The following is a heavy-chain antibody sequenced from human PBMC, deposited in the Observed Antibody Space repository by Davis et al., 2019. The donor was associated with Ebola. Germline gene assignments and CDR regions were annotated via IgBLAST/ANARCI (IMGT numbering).Heavy chain of an antibody. Sequence: MPSETLSLTCAISGDSISSSSYHWGWIRQPPGRGLEWIGTISYTGSSYFNPSLKSRVTISVDTSKNHFSLNLKSVTAADTAVYYCAKYSLARRAAAGPGFDSWGQGTLVTVSS. CDR1: GDSISSSSYH. D-gene: IGHD6-13*01. CDR2: ISYTGSS. J-gene: IGHJ4*02. CDR3: AKYSLARRAAAGPGFDS. V-gene: IGHV4-39*02.